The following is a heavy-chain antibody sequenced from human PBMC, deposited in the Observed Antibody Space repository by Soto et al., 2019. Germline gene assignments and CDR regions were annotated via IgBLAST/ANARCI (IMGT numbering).Heavy chain of an antibody. J-gene: IGHJ6*02. CDR2: IDWDDDK. CDR1: GFSLSTSGMC. CDR3: ARIRRGGATPYDYYGMDV. D-gene: IGHD1-26*01. Sequence: SVPTLVNPTQTLTLTCTFSGFSLSTSGMCVSWIRQPPGKALEWLALIDWDDDKYYSTSLKTRLTISKDTSKNQVVLTMTNMEPVEPATYYCARIRRGGATPYDYYGMDVWGQGTTVTVS. V-gene: IGHV2-70*01.